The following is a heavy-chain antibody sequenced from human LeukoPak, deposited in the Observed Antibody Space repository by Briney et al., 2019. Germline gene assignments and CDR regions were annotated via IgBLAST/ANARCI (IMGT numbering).Heavy chain of an antibody. V-gene: IGHV1-8*01. CDR2: MNPNSGNT. Sequence: ASVKVSCKASGYTFTSYDINWVRQATGQGLEWMGWMNPNSGNTGYAQKFQGRVTMTRNTSISTAYMELSSLRSEDTAVYYCARDLASCAGDCYSDGFDYWGQGTLVTVSS. J-gene: IGHJ4*02. D-gene: IGHD2-21*02. CDR1: GYTFTSYD. CDR3: ARDLASCAGDCYSDGFDY.